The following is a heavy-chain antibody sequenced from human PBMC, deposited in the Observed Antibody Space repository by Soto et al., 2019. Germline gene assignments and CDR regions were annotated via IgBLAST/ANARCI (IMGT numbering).Heavy chain of an antibody. CDR2: ISYDGSNK. D-gene: IGHD2-2*01. V-gene: IGHV3-30*18. J-gene: IGHJ4*02. Sequence: QVQLVESGGGVVQPGRSLRLSCAASGFTFSSYGMHWVRQAPGKGLERVAVISYDGSNKYYADSVKGRFTISRDNSKNTLYLQMNSLRAEDTAVYYCAKPESQYQLLSYFDYWGQGTLVTVSS. CDR1: GFTFSSYG. CDR3: AKPESQYQLLSYFDY.